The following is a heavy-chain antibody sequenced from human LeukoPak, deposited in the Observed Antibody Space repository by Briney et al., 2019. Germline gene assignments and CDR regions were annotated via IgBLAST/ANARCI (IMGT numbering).Heavy chain of an antibody. Sequence: PSETLSLTCTVSGGSISTYYWSWIRQPPGQGLEWIAYIYYSGSTDYNPSLKSRVTISVDTSKNQFSLKLSSVTAADTAVYYCASFQSDSEDYWGQGTLVTVSS. J-gene: IGHJ4*02. CDR1: GGSISTYY. D-gene: IGHD3-22*01. CDR2: IYYSGST. CDR3: ASFQSDSEDY. V-gene: IGHV4-59*12.